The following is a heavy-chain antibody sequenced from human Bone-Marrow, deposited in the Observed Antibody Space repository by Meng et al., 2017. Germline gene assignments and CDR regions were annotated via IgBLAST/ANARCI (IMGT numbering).Heavy chain of an antibody. CDR2: INHSGST. D-gene: IGHD4-11*01. V-gene: IGHV4-34*01. CDR3: ARGPTTMAHDFDY. J-gene: IGHJ4*02. Sequence: QVQLQQWGAGLLKPSETLSLTCAVYGGSFSDYYWSWIRQPPGKGLEWIGEINHSGSTNYNPSLESRATISVDTSQNNLSLKLSSVTAADSAVYYCARGPTTMAHDFDYRGQGTLVTVSS. CDR1: GGSFSDYY.